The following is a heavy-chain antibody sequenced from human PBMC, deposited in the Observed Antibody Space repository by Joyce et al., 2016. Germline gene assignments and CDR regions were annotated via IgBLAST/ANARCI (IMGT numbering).Heavy chain of an antibody. J-gene: IGHJ6*02. CDR1: GFTFSTSS. CDR2: ISSDSTYI. CDR3: ARGGIVYDYSMDL. D-gene: IGHD3-22*01. V-gene: IGHV3-21*02. Sequence: EVQLVESGGGLVKPGGSLRISCAASGFTFSTSSMSWFRRAPWTGLEGFSAISSDSTYIFYADSVKGRFNVSRDNAKNSLYLQMNSLRAEATAVFFCARGGIVYDYSMDLWGQGTTVTVSS.